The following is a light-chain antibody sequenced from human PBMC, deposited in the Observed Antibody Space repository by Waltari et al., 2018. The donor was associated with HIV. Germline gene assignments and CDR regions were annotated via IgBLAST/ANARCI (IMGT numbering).Light chain of an antibody. J-gene: IGKJ1*01. V-gene: IGKV1-39*01. CDR2: AAS. CDR1: QNINNY. CDR3: QQSYSTTWT. Sequence: DIQITPSLSSLYASVGARVTITCLASQNINNYLNWYQEKPGKAPKLLIFAASSLQSGVPSRFSGSGSGTAFTLTINNLQPEDFASYYCQQSYSTTWTFGQGTKVEIK.